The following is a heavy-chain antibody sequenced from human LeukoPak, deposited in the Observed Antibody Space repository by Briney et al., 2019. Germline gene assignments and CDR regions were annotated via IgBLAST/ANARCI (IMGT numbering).Heavy chain of an antibody. Sequence: GRSLRLSCAASGFTFSSYAMHWVRQAPGKGLEWVAVISYDGNNKHYVDSVKGRFTISRDNSKNTLYLQLNSLRAEDTAVYYCARRYCSTCPTGHAFDLWGQGTMVTVSS. CDR2: ISYDGNNK. CDR1: GFTFSSYA. V-gene: IGHV3-30*14. D-gene: IGHD2-2*01. CDR3: ARRYCSTCPTGHAFDL. J-gene: IGHJ3*01.